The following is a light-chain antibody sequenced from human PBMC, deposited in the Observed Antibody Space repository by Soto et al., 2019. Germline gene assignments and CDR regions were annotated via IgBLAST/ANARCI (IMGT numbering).Light chain of an antibody. CDR3: QQRSNWPPYT. J-gene: IGKJ2*01. CDR1: QSLSSY. Sequence: EIVLTQSPATLSLSPGERATLSCRDSQSLSSYLAWYQQKPGQAPRLLIYDASNRATGIPARFSGSGSGTDFTLTISSLEPEDFAVYYCQQRSNWPPYTFGQGTKLEIK. CDR2: DAS. V-gene: IGKV3-11*01.